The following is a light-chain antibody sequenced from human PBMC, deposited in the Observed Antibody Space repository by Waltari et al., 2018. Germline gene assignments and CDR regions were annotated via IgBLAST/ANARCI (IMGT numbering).Light chain of an antibody. J-gene: IGKJ2*01. CDR1: QSIARN. CDR2: AAS. CDR3: QQYNNWRT. Sequence: EVLMTQSPATLSVSPGERATLSCRASQSIARNLAWYQQKPGQPPRLLIYAASTRATGIPARFSGSGSGTEFTLTIGSLQSEDFAVYYCQQYNNWRTFGQGTKLEIK. V-gene: IGKV3-15*01.